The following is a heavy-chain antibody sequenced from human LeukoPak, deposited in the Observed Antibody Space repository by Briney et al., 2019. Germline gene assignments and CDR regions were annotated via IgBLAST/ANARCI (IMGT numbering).Heavy chain of an antibody. D-gene: IGHD3-16*02. V-gene: IGHV3-7*03. J-gene: IGHJ4*02. CDR1: GFTFSNYW. Sequence: PGGSLRLSCAASGFTFSNYWMSWVRQAPGKGLEGVANIKEGGCAKYYVDSVKGRFTISRDNAKNSVYLQMNSLRAEDTAVYYCARDLGITFGGVIGIWGQGTLVTVSS. CDR2: IKEGGCAK. CDR3: ARDLGITFGGVIGI.